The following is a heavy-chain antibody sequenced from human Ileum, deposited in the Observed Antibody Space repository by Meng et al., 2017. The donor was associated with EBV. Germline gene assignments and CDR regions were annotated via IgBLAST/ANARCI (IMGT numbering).Heavy chain of an antibody. J-gene: IGHJ4*02. V-gene: IGHV4-4*02. D-gene: IGHD3-16*01. Sequence: QVVGAGPVVVLPSARLSLICAFCGRPMNTYDVGRWVRQAPGEGLEWNWEIHHNRITHYNASLRSRVDMSIDKSKNQVSFNLRSAAAAYTAVYYCAVGVDYHWGYWGQGSLVTVSS. CDR2: IHHNRIT. CDR3: AVGVDYHWGY. CDR1: GRPMNTYDV.